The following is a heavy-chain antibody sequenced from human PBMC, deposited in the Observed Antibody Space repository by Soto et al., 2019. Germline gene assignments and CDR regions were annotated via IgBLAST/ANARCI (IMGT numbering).Heavy chain of an antibody. Sequence: GESLKISCAASGFTFSSYGMHWVRQAPGKGLEWVAVISYDGSNKYYADSVKGRFTISRDNSKNTLYLQMNSLRAEDTAVYYCAKDHPLELRYFDWLLPFPPAAFDYWGQGTLVTVSS. V-gene: IGHV3-30*18. CDR2: ISYDGSNK. CDR3: AKDHPLELRYFDWLLPFPPAAFDY. J-gene: IGHJ4*02. D-gene: IGHD3-9*01. CDR1: GFTFSSYG.